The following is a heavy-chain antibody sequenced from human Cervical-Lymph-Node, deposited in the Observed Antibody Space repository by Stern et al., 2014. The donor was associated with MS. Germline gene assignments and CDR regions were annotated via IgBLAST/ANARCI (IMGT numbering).Heavy chain of an antibody. CDR1: GFIFSHFA. CDR2: ISFSGNTI. J-gene: IGHJ4*02. Sequence: VQLVQSGGGLVQPGGSLRLSCAASGFIFSHFAMSWVRQAPGQGLEWVSDISFSGNTIFYADSVKGRFTISRDNSENRLYLQMDSLRAEDTAVYYCAEHVNFSYFFDYWGQGTLVTVSS. V-gene: IGHV3-23*04. D-gene: IGHD3-9*01. CDR3: AEHVNFSYFFDY.